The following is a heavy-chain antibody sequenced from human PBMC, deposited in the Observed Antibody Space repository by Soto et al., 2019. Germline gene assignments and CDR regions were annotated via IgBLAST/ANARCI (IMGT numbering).Heavy chain of an antibody. Sequence: PGGSLRLSCAASGFAFSSYWMHWVRQAPGKGLLWVSRIDSDGSSPRYADSVKGRFTISRDNAKNTLYLQVNSLRAEDTAVYYCARERGVYGSGSFYYYYGMDAWGQGTMATVPS. CDR2: IDSDGSSP. D-gene: IGHD3-10*01. J-gene: IGHJ6*02. CDR3: ARERGVYGSGSFYYYYGMDA. CDR1: GFAFSSYW. V-gene: IGHV3-74*01.